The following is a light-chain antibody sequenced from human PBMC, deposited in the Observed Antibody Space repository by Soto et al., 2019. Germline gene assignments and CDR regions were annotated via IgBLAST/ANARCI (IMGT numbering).Light chain of an antibody. CDR2: GAS. Sequence: EIVLTQSPGTLSLSPWERATLSCRASQSVSNNYLAWYQQKPGQAPRLLIYGASNRATGIPDRFSGSGSGTDFTLTISRLEPEDFAVYYCQQRSDWPPTFGQGTKVDIK. J-gene: IGKJ1*01. CDR1: QSVSNNY. CDR3: QQRSDWPPT. V-gene: IGKV3D-20*02.